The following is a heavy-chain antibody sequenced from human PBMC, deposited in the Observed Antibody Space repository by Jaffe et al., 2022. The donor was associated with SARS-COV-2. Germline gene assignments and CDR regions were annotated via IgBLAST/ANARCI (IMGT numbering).Heavy chain of an antibody. Sequence: QVQLVQSGAEVKKPGASVKVSCKASGYTFTGYYMHWVRQAPGQGLEWMGWINPNSGGTNYAQKFQGRVTMTRDTSISTAYMELSRLRSDDTAVYYCARGYDSSGYFRNWYFDLWGRGTLVTVSS. CDR3: ARGYDSSGYFRNWYFDL. CDR1: GYTFTGYY. CDR2: INPNSGGT. J-gene: IGHJ2*01. V-gene: IGHV1-2*02. D-gene: IGHD3-22*01.